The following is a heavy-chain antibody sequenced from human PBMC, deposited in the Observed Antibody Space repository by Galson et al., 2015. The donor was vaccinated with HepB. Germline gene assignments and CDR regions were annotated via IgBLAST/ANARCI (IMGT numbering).Heavy chain of an antibody. CDR2: IYHGGST. V-gene: IGHV4-4*02. CDR1: GGSISSNNW. D-gene: IGHD3-10*01. CDR3: ARAKEGRGYFDY. J-gene: IGHJ4*02. Sequence: ETLSLTCAVSGGSISSNNWWSWVRQSPGKGLECIGEIYHGGSTSYNPSLKSRVTIAVDKSKNQFSLKLTSVTAADTAVYYCARAKEGRGYFDYWGQGTLVTVSS.